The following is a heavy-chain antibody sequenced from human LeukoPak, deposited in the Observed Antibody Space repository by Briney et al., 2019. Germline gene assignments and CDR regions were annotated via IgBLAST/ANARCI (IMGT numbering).Heavy chain of an antibody. CDR1: GGSINNYY. D-gene: IGHD2-15*01. J-gene: IGHJ3*02. CDR3: ARGRYCSADICSGGDAFDI. V-gene: IGHV4-4*07. Sequence: SETLSLTCTVSGGSINNYYWSWIRQPAGKGLEWIGRIYTRGSTNYNPSPKSRVTMSVDTSKNQFSLKLSSVTAADTAVYYCARGRYCSADICSGGDAFDIWGQGTMVSVSS. CDR2: IYTRGST.